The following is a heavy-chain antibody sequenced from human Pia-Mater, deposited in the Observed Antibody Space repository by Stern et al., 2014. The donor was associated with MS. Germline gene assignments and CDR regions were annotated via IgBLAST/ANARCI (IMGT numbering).Heavy chain of an antibody. Sequence: QLQLQESGPGLVKPSETLSLTCTVSGGSVSSSTYYWGWIRQPPGKNLEWIGSIYYTGRTYYNPSLTGRLPIPMDAPKNQFSLKLTFGTAADTAVYYCARQGSFDFWSGWGQGTLVTVSS. CDR2: IYYTGRT. CDR1: GGSVSSSTYY. D-gene: IGHD3-3*01. V-gene: IGHV4-39*01. J-gene: IGHJ4*02. CDR3: ARQGSFDFWSG.